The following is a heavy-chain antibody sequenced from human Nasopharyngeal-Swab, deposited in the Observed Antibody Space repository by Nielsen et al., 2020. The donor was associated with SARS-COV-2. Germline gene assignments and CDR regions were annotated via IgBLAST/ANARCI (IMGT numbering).Heavy chain of an antibody. CDR3: ARDPMGDYDILTGYYNGYYFDY. D-gene: IGHD3-9*01. Sequence: SVKVSCKASGGTFSSYAISWVRQAPGQGLVWMGGIIPIFGTANYAQKFQGRVTITADESTSTAYMELSSLRSEDTAVYYCARDPMGDYDILTGYYNGYYFDYWGQGTLVTVSS. CDR1: GGTFSSYA. CDR2: IIPIFGTA. J-gene: IGHJ4*02. V-gene: IGHV1-69*13.